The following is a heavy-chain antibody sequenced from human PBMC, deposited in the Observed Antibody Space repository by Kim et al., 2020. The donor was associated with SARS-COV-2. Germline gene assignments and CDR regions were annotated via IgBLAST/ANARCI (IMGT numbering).Heavy chain of an antibody. Sequence: VKGRFTSSSDNAKNTLYLQMNSLRAEDTAVYYCERSGPGEVGALEYYFDYWGQGTLVTVSS. CDR3: ERSGPGEVGALEYYFDY. V-gene: IGHV3-30*01. J-gene: IGHJ4*02. D-gene: IGHD1-26*01.